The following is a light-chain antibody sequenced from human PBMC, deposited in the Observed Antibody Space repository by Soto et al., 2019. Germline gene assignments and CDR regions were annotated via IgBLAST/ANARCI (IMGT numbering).Light chain of an antibody. CDR2: EAS. CDR3: QQYNNWPPVT. V-gene: IGKV3-15*01. J-gene: IGKJ5*01. Sequence: ETVMTQSPAALSVSPGERATLSCRASQSVSSNVAWYQQTPGQAPRLLIYEASTRAAGIPARFSGSGSGTEFTLTISSLQSEDFAVYYCQQYNNWPPVTFGQGTRLDIK. CDR1: QSVSSN.